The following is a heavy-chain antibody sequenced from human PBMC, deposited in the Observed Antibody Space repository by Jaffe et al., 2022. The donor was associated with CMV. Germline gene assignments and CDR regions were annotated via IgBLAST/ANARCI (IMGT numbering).Heavy chain of an antibody. J-gene: IGHJ6*03. CDR3: ARGLWGFLGEGHMDV. CDR2: INAGNGNT. Sequence: QVQLVQSGAEVKKPGASVKVSCKASGYTFTSYAMHWVRQAPGQRLEWMGWINAGNGNTKYSQKFQGRVTITRDTSASTAYMELSSLRSEDTAVYYCARGLWGFLGEGHMDVWGKGTTVTVSS. V-gene: IGHV1-3*01. D-gene: IGHD7-27*01. CDR1: GYTFTSYA.